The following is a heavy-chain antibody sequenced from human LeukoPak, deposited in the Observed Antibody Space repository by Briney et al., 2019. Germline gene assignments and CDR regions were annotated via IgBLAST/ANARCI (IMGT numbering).Heavy chain of an antibody. CDR1: GGSISSYY. J-gene: IGHJ2*01. D-gene: IGHD5-24*01. Sequence: SETLSLTSTVSGGSISSYYWSWIRQPGGKGLEWIGRIYTSGSTNYNPSLKSRITMSVDTSKNQFSLKLSSVTAADTAVYYCARVELRRWLQTWYFDLWGRGTLVTVSS. CDR2: IYTSGST. CDR3: ARVELRRWLQTWYFDL. V-gene: IGHV4-4*07.